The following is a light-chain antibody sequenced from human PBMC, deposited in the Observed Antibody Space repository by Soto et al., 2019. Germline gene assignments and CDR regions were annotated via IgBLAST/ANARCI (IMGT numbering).Light chain of an antibody. Sequence: QSVLTQPRSVSGSPGQSVTISCTGTTGDVGAYNFVSWYQLHPGKAPKLMIYDANKRPSGVPDRFSASKSGNTASLTISGLQAEDEADYYCCSYAGTATVFGTGTKLTVL. J-gene: IGLJ1*01. V-gene: IGLV2-11*01. CDR3: CSYAGTATV. CDR2: DAN. CDR1: TGDVGAYNF.